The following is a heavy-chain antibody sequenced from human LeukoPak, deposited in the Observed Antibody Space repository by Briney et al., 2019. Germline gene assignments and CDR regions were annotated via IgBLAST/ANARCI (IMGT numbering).Heavy chain of an antibody. CDR3: ARGRNSGSYSS. CDR2: INHSGST. CDR1: GGSFSGYY. D-gene: IGHD1-26*01. V-gene: IGHV4-34*01. J-gene: IGHJ5*02. Sequence: SETLSLTCAVYGGSFSGYYWSWIRQPPGKGLEWIGEINHSGSTNYNPSLKSRVTISVDTSKNQFSLKLSSVTAADTAVYYCARGRNSGSYSSWGQGTLVAVSS.